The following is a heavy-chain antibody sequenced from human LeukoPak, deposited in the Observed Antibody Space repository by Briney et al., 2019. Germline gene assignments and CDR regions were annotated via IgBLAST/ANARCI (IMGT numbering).Heavy chain of an antibody. D-gene: IGHD1-26*01. J-gene: IGHJ4*02. V-gene: IGHV1-18*01. CDR3: ASRGSISGRYDFDY. CDR2: ISAYSGNT. CDR1: GYTFTSYG. Sequence: ASVKVSCKASGYTFTSYGISWVRQAPGQGLEWMGWISAYSGNTNYAQKLQGRVTMTTDTSTSTAYMELRSLRSDDTAVYYCASRGSISGRYDFDYWGQGTLVTVSS.